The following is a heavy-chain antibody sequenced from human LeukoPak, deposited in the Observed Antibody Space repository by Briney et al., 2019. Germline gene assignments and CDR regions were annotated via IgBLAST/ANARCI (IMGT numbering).Heavy chain of an antibody. CDR3: AELGITMIGGV. CDR1: GFHFSSYS. Sequence: GGSLRLSCAASGFHFSSYSMNWVRQAPGKGLEGVSYISSSGSTIYYADSVKGRFTISRDNAKNSLYLQMNSLRAEDTAVYYCAELGITMIGGVWGKGTTVTISS. CDR2: ISSSGSTI. J-gene: IGHJ6*04. V-gene: IGHV3-48*04. D-gene: IGHD3-10*02.